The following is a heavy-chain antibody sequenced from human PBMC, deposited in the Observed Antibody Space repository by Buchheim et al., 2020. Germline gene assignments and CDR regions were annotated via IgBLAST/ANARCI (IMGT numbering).Heavy chain of an antibody. V-gene: IGHV4-4*02. D-gene: IGHD2-2*01. CDR1: GGSITSSHW. Sequence: QVQLQESGPGLVKPSGTLSLTCAVSGGSITSSHWWTWVRQPPGKGLEWIGEIYHTGSTNYRPSRASRVTILVEKSKNQFSPTLRSVTAADTGFYYCARDPSSSATFDSWGQGTL. CDR3: ARDPSSSATFDS. CDR2: IYHTGST. J-gene: IGHJ5*01.